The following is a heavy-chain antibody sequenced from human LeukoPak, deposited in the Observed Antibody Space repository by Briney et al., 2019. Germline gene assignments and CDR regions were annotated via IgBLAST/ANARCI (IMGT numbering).Heavy chain of an antibody. CDR1: GFTFYDYA. J-gene: IGHJ4*02. CDR3: ARGNYRSAQTMFDS. Sequence: GGSLRLSCAASGFTFYDYAMHWLRQVPGKGLEWISLITWGDGDPYYTDSVRGRFSISRDNTRDSLYLQMSSLRPEDTAFYFCARGNYRSAQTMFDSWGPGTLVTVSS. V-gene: IGHV3-43D*03. D-gene: IGHD6-25*01. CDR2: ITWGDGDP.